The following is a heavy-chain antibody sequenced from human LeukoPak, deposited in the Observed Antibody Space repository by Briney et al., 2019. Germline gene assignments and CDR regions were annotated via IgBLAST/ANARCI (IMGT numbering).Heavy chain of an antibody. CDR2: ISSSSSTI. CDR3: ARDPELEWGYFDY. D-gene: IGHD1-1*01. Sequence: GGSLRLSCAASGFTFSSYSMNWVRQAPGKGLEWVSYISSSSSTIYYADSVKGRFTISRDNAKNSLYLQMNSLRAEDTAVYYCARDPELEWGYFDYWGQGTLVTVSS. V-gene: IGHV3-48*04. J-gene: IGHJ4*02. CDR1: GFTFSSYS.